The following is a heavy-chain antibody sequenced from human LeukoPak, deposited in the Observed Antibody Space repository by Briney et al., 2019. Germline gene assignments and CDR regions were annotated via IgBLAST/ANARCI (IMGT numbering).Heavy chain of an antibody. J-gene: IGHJ5*02. V-gene: IGHV5-51*01. D-gene: IGHD1-26*01. CDR1: GYSFTTYW. CDR2: ICPSDSDS. Sequence: GESLKISCKGSGYSFTTYWIGWVRQVPGKGLEWMGIICPSDSDSRYSPSFQGQVTISVDKSISTAYLQWTSLKASDSAMYYCARQGSTGGSFMNWFDPWGQGTLVTVSS. CDR3: ARQGSTGGSFMNWFDP.